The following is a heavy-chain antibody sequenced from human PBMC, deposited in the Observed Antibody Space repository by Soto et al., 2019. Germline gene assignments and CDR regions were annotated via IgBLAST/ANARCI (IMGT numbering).Heavy chain of an antibody. Sequence: PGGSLRLSCAASGFTFSSYWMSWVRQAPGKGLEWVANIKQDGSEKYYVDSVKGRFTISRDNAKNSLYLQMNSLRAEDTAVYYCARGSPGYSSSWYYYMDVWGKGTTVPVSS. CDR2: IKQDGSEK. D-gene: IGHD6-13*01. J-gene: IGHJ6*03. CDR3: ARGSPGYSSSWYYYMDV. CDR1: GFTFSSYW. V-gene: IGHV3-7*01.